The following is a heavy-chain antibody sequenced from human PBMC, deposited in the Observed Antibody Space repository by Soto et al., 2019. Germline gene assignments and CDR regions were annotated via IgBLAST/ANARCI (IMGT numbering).Heavy chain of an antibody. J-gene: IGHJ6*02. D-gene: IGHD6-13*01. CDR1: GGTFSSYA. CDR3: ARGEWQQLAHYGMDV. V-gene: IGHV1-69*12. Sequence: QVQLVQSGAEVKKPGSSVKVSCKASGGTFSSYAISWVRQAPGQGLEWMGGIIPIFGTANYAQKFQGRVTSTAAEATSTAYMELSSLRSEDTAVYYCARGEWQQLAHYGMDVWGQGTTVTVSS. CDR2: IIPIFGTA.